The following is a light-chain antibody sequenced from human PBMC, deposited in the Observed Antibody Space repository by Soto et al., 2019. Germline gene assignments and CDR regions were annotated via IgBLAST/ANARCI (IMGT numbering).Light chain of an antibody. CDR2: GAS. CDR3: QQYHNWPPQYT. Sequence: EMVMTQSPASLSVSPGDGASLSCRASQTVASNVAGYQQKPGQGPRLLIHGASTRAAGVPARFSGSGSGTDFDLTISSLQAEDFAVYYCQQYHNWPPQYTFGQGTNLQIK. V-gene: IGKV3-15*01. CDR1: QTVASN. J-gene: IGKJ2*01.